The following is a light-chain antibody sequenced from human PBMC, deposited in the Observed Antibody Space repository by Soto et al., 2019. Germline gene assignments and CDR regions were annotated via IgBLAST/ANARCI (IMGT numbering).Light chain of an antibody. Sequence: NFMLIQPHSVSESPGKTVTISCTGSGGSIATNYVQWHQQRPGSAPTTVIYEDDKRPSGVPDRFSGSIDRSSNSASLIISGLKTEDEADYYCQSHDSTNVVFGRGTKLTVL. CDR2: EDD. CDR3: QSHDSTNVV. V-gene: IGLV6-57*02. J-gene: IGLJ2*01. CDR1: GGSIATNY.